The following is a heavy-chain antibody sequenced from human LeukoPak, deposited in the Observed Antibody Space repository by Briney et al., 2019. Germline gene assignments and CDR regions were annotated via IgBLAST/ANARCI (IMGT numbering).Heavy chain of an antibody. J-gene: IGHJ4*02. CDR2: INPNSGGT. CDR3: AAIDSSGWFTLDY. D-gene: IGHD6-19*01. V-gene: IGHV1-2*02. CDR1: GYTFTGYY. Sequence: ASVKVSCKASGYTFTGYYMHWVRQAPGQGLEWMGWINPNSGGTNYAQKFQGRVTMTRDTSISTAYMELSRLRSDDTAVYYCAAIDSSGWFTLDYWGQGTLVSVSS.